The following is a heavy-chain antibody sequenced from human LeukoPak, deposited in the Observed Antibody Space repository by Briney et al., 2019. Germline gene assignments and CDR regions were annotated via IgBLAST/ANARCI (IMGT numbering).Heavy chain of an antibody. CDR3: TRDPPTRF. CDR1: GFTCGAYT. CDR2: IRNKADGGTP. J-gene: IGHJ4*02. Sequence: GGSLRLSCTGSGFTCGAYTITWIRHAPGKGLEWVGFIRNKADGGTPEYAASVKGRFTISRDDSKSIAYLQMNSLKIDDTAVYYCTRDPPTRFWGQGTLVSVSS. V-gene: IGHV3-49*03. D-gene: IGHD3-10*02.